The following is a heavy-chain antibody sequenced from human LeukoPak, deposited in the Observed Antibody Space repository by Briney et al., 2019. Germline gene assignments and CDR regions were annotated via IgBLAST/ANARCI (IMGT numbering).Heavy chain of an antibody. V-gene: IGHV4-38-2*02. CDR1: GYSISSGYY. CDR3: ARVPGVYYDRLTGYGSGWFDP. D-gene: IGHD3-9*01. Sequence: SETLSLTCTVSGYSISSGYYWGWVRQPPGKGLEWIGTVYHSGSTYYNPSLRSRVTRSVETSKNQFSLKVRSMTAADTAVYYCARVPGVYYDRLTGYGSGWFDPWGQGTLVTVSS. J-gene: IGHJ5*02. CDR2: VYHSGST.